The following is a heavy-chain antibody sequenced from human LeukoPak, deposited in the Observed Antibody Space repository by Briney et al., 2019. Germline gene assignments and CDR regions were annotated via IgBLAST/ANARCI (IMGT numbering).Heavy chain of an antibody. CDR2: IYTSGST. CDR3: ARGGMGYSSGWYGIGAFDI. Sequence: SETLSLTCTVSGGSISSYYWSWIRQPAGKGLEWIGRIYTSGSTYYNPSLKGRVTISVDTSKNQFSLKLSSVTAADTAVYYCARGGMGYSSGWYGIGAFDIWGQGTMVTVSS. V-gene: IGHV4-4*07. D-gene: IGHD6-19*01. CDR1: GGSISSYY. J-gene: IGHJ3*02.